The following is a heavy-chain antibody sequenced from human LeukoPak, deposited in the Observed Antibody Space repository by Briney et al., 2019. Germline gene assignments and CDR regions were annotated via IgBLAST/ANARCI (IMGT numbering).Heavy chain of an antibody. CDR1: GFNFGDYN. CDR2: IRSKIHDGTT. V-gene: IGHV3-49*04. J-gene: IGHJ4*02. CDR3: SRGQLHPYGPEFDY. Sequence: GGSLRLSCTASGFNFGDYNMNWVRQAPGKGLEWVGYIRSKIHDGTTGYAASVKGRFTISRDDSENIAYLQMTSLKTEDTAVYYCSRGQLHPYGPEFDYWGQGALVTVSS. D-gene: IGHD3-10*01.